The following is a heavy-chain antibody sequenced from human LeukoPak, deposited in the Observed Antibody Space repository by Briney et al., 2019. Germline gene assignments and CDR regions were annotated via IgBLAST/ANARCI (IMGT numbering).Heavy chain of an antibody. J-gene: IGHJ6*03. V-gene: IGHV4-39*01. CDR2: IYYSGST. CDR3: ARHGDCSSTSCFPGTFYYYYYYMDV. CDR1: GGSISSSSYY. Sequence: SETLSLTCTVSGGSISSSSYYWGWIRQPPGKGLEWIGSIYYSGSTYYNPSLKSRVTISVDTSKNQFSLKLSSVTAADTAVYYCARHGDCSSTSCFPGTFYYYYYYMDVWGKGTTVTVSS. D-gene: IGHD2-2*03.